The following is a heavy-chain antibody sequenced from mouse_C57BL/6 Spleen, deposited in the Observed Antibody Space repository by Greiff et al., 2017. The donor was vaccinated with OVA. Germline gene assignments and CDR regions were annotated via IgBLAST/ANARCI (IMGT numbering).Heavy chain of an antibody. Sequence: VQLQQSGPELVKPGASVKISCKASGYAFSSSWMNWVKQRPGKGLEWIGRIYPGDGDTNCNGTFKGKATLTADKSSSTAYMQLSSLTSEDSAVYFCAEGSDSSGSCAYWGLGTLVTVAA. CDR3: AEGSDSSGSCAY. CDR2: IYPGDGDT. J-gene: IGHJ3*01. D-gene: IGHD3-2*02. V-gene: IGHV1-82*01. CDR1: GYAFSSSW.